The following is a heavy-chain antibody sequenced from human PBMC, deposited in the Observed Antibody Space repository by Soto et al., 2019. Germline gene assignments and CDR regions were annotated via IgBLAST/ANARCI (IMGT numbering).Heavy chain of an antibody. CDR3: ARVDLGLRSAFDI. V-gene: IGHV4-31*03. D-gene: IGHD3-16*01. Sequence: QVQLQASGPGLVKPSQTLSLTCTVSGDSISSGGYYWSWIRQHPGKGLEWIGYIYYSGSTYYNPSLKSRVTISVDTSKNQFSLRLSSVTAADTAVYYCARVDLGLRSAFDIWGQGTMVTVSS. J-gene: IGHJ3*02. CDR1: GDSISSGGYY. CDR2: IYYSGST.